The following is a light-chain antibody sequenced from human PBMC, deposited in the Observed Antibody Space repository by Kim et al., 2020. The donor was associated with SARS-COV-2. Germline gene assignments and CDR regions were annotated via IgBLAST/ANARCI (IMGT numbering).Light chain of an antibody. Sequence: GDRVTITCRTSQGISNYLDWYQQKAGKVPKLLIYGASTLQAGVPSRFSGSGSGTDFTLTISSLQPEDVATYYCQKYNSAPFTFGPGTKVDIK. CDR2: GAS. CDR3: QKYNSAPFT. CDR1: QGISNY. J-gene: IGKJ3*01. V-gene: IGKV1-27*01.